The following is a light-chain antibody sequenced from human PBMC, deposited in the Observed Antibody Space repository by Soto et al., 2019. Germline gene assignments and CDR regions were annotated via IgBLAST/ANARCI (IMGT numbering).Light chain of an antibody. CDR3: QQYNSYPYT. V-gene: IGKV1-5*03. J-gene: IGKJ2*01. CDR2: KAS. Sequence: DIPMTQSPSTLSASVGDRVTITCRASQSISNWLAWYQQKPGKAPKLLLYKASTLQSGVPSRFSGSGSGTEFTLTISSLQTDDFATYYCQQYNSYPYTFGQGNKLEIK. CDR1: QSISNW.